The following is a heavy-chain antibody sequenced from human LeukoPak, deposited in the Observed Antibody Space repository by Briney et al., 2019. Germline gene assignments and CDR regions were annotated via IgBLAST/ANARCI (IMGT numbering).Heavy chain of an antibody. CDR2: ISSDGDST. D-gene: IGHD4-17*01. V-gene: IGHV3-64*01. CDR1: GFTFSTYA. J-gene: IGHJ4*02. CDR3: ARSLQQDFCDYEFDY. Sequence: PGGSLRLSCAASGFTFSTYAMHWVRQAPGKGLEYVSAISSDGDSTYYANSVKGRFTISRDNSKNTLYLQMGSLRAEDMAVYYCARSLQQDFCDYEFDYWGQGTLVTVSS.